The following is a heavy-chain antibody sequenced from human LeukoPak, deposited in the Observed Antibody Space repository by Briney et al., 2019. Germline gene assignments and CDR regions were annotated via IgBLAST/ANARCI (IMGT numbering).Heavy chain of an antibody. J-gene: IGHJ4*02. Sequence: PGGSLRLSCAASGFTFSSYWMSWVRQAPGKGLEWVANIKQDGSEKYYVDSVKGRFTISRDNAKNSLYLQMNSLRAEDTAVYYCARHRIYSIQDGPYIVLMVYAIDYWGQGTLVTVSS. D-gene: IGHD2-8*01. CDR1: GFTFSSYW. V-gene: IGHV3-7*01. CDR2: IKQDGSEK. CDR3: ARHRIYSIQDGPYIVLMVYAIDY.